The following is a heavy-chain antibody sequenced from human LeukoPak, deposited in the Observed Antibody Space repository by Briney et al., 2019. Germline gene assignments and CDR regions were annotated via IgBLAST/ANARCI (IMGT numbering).Heavy chain of an antibody. CDR3: ARDPRYSSSSSLDY. CDR2: IYSGGST. CDR1: GFTVSSNY. Sequence: GGSLRLSCAASGFTVSSNYMSWVRQAPGKGLEWVSVIYSGGSTYYADSVKGRFTISRDNAKNTLYLQMNSLRAEDTAVYYCARDPRYSSSSSLDYWGQGTLVTVSS. V-gene: IGHV3-53*01. J-gene: IGHJ4*02. D-gene: IGHD6-6*01.